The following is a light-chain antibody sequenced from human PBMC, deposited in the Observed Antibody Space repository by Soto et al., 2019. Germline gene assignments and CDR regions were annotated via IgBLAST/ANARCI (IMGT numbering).Light chain of an antibody. CDR2: GAS. J-gene: IGKJ3*01. CDR1: QSVSSSY. Sequence: EIVLTQSPGTLSLSPGERATLSCRASQSVSSSYLAWYQQKPGQAPRLLIYGASSRATGIPDRFSGSGSGTDFNLTISRLEPEDCAVYYCQQYGSSPFTFGPGTKVDIK. V-gene: IGKV3-20*01. CDR3: QQYGSSPFT.